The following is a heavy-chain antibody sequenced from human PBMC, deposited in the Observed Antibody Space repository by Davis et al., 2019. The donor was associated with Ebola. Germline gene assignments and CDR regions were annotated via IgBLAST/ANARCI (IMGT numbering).Heavy chain of an antibody. CDR1: GFTFSSYS. CDR2: ISSSSSYI. D-gene: IGHD6-19*01. J-gene: IGHJ6*02. CDR3: ARGDKYSSGWSLGYYGMDV. V-gene: IGHV3-21*01. Sequence: GESLKISCVASGFTFSSYSMNWVRQAPGKGLEWVSSISSSSSYIYYADSVKGRFTISRDNAKNSLYLQMNSLRAEDTAVYYCARGDKYSSGWSLGYYGMDVWGQGTTVTVSS.